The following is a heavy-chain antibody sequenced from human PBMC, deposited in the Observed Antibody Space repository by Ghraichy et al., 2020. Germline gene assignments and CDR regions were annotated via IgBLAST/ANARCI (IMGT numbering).Heavy chain of an antibody. D-gene: IGHD3-22*01. J-gene: IGHJ5*02. CDR1: GAPFCTYA. V-gene: IGHV1-69*13. Sequence: SVKVSCKAAGAPFCTYATCWVRQAPGQGLEWMGGIIPIFGTANYAQKFQGRVTITADESTSTAYMELSSLRSEDTAVYYCARRVNYYDSSQAGWFDPWGQVTLCTVAS. CDR3: ARRVNYYDSSQAGWFDP. CDR2: IIPIFGTA.